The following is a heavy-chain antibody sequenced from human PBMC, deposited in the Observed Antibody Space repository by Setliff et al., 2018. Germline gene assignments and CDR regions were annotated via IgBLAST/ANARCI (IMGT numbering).Heavy chain of an antibody. CDR2: IYHSGSA. CDR3: ARDGGNGYGVDAYAGGGFDI. D-gene: IGHD5-18*01. J-gene: IGHJ3*02. Sequence: LSLTCAVSGYSIRSDHYWGWIRQPPGKGLEWIGSIYHSGSAYYNPSLKSRVTISVDTSKNQFSLKLSSVTAADRAVYYCARDGGNGYGVDAYAGGGFDIWGQGTMVTVSS. CDR1: GYSIRSDHY. V-gene: IGHV4-38-2*02.